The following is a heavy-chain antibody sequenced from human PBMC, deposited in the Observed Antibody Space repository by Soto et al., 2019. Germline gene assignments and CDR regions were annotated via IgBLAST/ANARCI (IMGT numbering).Heavy chain of an antibody. CDR3: ASCERFPRVGVDYYALDV. CDR1: GFTINRND. V-gene: IGHV3-30*03. J-gene: IGHJ6*02. CDR2: MSFDGNHQ. Sequence: QVHLVESGGGVVQPGGSLRLSCAASGFTINRNDMYWVRQAPGKGLEWVAVMSFDGNHQHYADSVKGRFTISRDNSKNRLSLEMNRLRRDDTAVYYCASCERFPRVGVDYYALDVWGQGTTVIVSS. D-gene: IGHD3-3*01.